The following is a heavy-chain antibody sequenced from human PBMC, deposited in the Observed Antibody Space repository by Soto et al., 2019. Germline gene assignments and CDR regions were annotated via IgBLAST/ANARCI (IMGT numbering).Heavy chain of an antibody. D-gene: IGHD3-3*01. V-gene: IGHV3-49*03. CDR2: IRSKVYGGTT. CDR1: GFTFGDYA. Sequence: GGSLRLSCIASGFTFGDYAMSWFRQAPGKGLKWVGFIRSKVYGGTTEYAASVKGRFTISRDDSISIAYLQMNSLKTEDTAVYYCTSTIFGVVIPGGYYYGMDVWGQGTTVTVSS. J-gene: IGHJ6*02. CDR3: TSTIFGVVIPGGYYYGMDV.